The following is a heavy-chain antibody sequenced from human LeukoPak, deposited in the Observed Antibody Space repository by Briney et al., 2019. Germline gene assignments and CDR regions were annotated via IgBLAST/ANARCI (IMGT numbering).Heavy chain of an antibody. Sequence: PRASVKVSCKASGYIFTSYYMHWARQAPGQGLEWMGIINPSGGGTNYAQKFQGRVTMTRDTSTSTVYMELSSLRSEDTAVYFYAREGGPSYSGSSYGMDVWGQGTTVTVSS. D-gene: IGHD1-26*01. J-gene: IGHJ6*02. CDR2: INPSGGGT. CDR1: GYIFTSYY. CDR3: AREGGPSYSGSSYGMDV. V-gene: IGHV1-46*01.